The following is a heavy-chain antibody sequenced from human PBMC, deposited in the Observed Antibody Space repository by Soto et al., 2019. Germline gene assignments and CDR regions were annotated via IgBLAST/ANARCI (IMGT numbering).Heavy chain of an antibody. CDR3: ARNLRGIWSGHKDWFDP. Sequence: ASVKVSCKASGYTFTVYYMHWVRQAPGQGLEWMGWISAYNGNTNYAQKLQGRVTMTTDTSTSTAYMELRSLRSDDTAVYYCARNLRGIWSGHKDWFDPWGQGTLVTVSS. D-gene: IGHD3-3*01. V-gene: IGHV1-18*04. CDR2: ISAYNGNT. CDR1: GYTFTVYY. J-gene: IGHJ5*02.